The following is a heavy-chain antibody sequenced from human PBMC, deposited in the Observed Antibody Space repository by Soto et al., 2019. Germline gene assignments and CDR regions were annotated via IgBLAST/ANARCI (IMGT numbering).Heavy chain of an antibody. Sequence: EVRLLESGGGLVQPGGSLRLYCAGSGFTSSNYSMSWVRQAPGKGLEWVSTTSGSGHYIQYRDSVKGRFTISRDNSKNTLYLQMNSLRAEDTAVYYCAGGAMVTPYYYGLDVWSQGTTVTVSS. CDR3: AGGAMVTPYYYGLDV. V-gene: IGHV3-23*01. J-gene: IGHJ6*02. CDR1: GFTSSNYS. CDR2: TSGSGHYI. D-gene: IGHD5-18*01.